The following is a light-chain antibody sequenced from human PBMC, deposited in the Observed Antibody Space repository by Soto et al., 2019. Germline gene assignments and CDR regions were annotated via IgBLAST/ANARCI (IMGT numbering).Light chain of an antibody. CDR3: QQFHRWPVT. Sequence: TQSPATLSVSPGERVTLSXXXXXSVMNNLAWYQHTPGQSHKLLISHASTGATVNPARFTVSGYGTDFTLTITSLRSEDVAVYYCQQFHRWPVTFGGGAKVEI. V-gene: IGKV3-15*01. CDR1: XSVMNN. J-gene: IGKJ4*01. CDR2: HAS.